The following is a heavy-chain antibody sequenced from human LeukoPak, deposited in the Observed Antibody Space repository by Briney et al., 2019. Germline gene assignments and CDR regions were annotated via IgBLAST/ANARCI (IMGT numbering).Heavy chain of an antibody. Sequence: SETLSLTCTVSGCTISSYYWNWIRQPPGKGLEWIGYIHYSGSTKYNPSLKSRVTISVDTSKNQFSLKLSSATAAATAVYYCARWYSSGWAFDYWGQGTLVTVSS. CDR3: ARWYSSGWAFDY. CDR2: IHYSGST. V-gene: IGHV4-59*08. CDR1: GCTISSYY. D-gene: IGHD6-19*01. J-gene: IGHJ4*02.